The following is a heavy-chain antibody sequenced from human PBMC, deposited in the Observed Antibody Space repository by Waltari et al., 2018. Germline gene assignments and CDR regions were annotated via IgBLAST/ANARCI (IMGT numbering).Heavy chain of an antibody. J-gene: IGHJ4*02. CDR1: GFTFSSYA. CDR2: ISGSGGST. D-gene: IGHD2-8*01. V-gene: IGHV3-23*01. CDR3: AKGDCTNGVCSFFFDY. Sequence: EVQLLESGGGLVQPGGSLRLSCAASGFTFSSYAMSWVRQAPGKGLEWVSAISGSGGSTYYADSVKGRFTISRDNSKNTLYLQMNSLRAEDTAVYYCAKGDCTNGVCSFFFDYWGQGTLVTVSS.